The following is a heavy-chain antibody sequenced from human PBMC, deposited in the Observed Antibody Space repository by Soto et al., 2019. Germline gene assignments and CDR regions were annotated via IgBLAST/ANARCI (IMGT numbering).Heavy chain of an antibody. CDR1: GGSLKSGGYY. Sequence: TSETLSLTCTVSGGSLKSGGYYWSWIRQHPGRGLEWIGYIYYTGRTYYNPSLESRVTFSVDTSKNQFSLKLSSVTAADTAVYYCARVPDRWGQGTLVTVSS. J-gene: IGHJ5*02. V-gene: IGHV4-31*02. CDR3: ARVPDR. D-gene: IGHD2-2*01. CDR2: IYYTGRT.